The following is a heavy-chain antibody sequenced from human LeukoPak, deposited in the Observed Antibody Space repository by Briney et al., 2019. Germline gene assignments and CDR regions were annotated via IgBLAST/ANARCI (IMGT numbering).Heavy chain of an antibody. Sequence: PGGSLRLSCVASGFTFSSYAMSWVRQAPGKGLEWVSAISGSGGSTYYADSVKGRFTISRDNSKNTLYLQMNSLRAEDTAVYYCAKVRTRYDSSGYVDYWGQGTLVTVSS. J-gene: IGHJ4*02. CDR1: GFTFSSYA. D-gene: IGHD3-22*01. CDR3: AKVRTRYDSSGYVDY. CDR2: ISGSGGST. V-gene: IGHV3-23*01.